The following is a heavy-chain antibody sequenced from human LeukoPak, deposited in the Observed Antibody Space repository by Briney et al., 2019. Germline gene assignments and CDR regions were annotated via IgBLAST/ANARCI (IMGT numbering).Heavy chain of an antibody. D-gene: IGHD4-17*01. Sequence: SETLSLTCTVSGGSISGYYWSWIRQPPGKGLEWIGYISHSGGTNYNPSLKSRVTISVDTSKNQFSLKLSSVTAADTAVYYCGRVHGDYVDYWGQGTLVTVSS. CDR2: ISHSGGT. J-gene: IGHJ4*02. CDR3: GRVHGDYVDY. CDR1: GGSISGYY. V-gene: IGHV4-59*08.